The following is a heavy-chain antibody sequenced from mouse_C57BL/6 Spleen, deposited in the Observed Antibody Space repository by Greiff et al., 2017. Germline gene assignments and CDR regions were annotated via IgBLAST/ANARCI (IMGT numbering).Heavy chain of an antibody. CDR1: GYTFTSYW. CDR3: ARKVYSTYAMDY. D-gene: IGHD2-5*01. V-gene: IGHV1-59*01. Sequence: QVQLQQPGAELVRPGTSVKLSCKASGYTFTSYWMHWVKQRPGQGLEWIGVIDPSDSYTNYNQKFKGKATLTVDTSSSTAYMQLSSLTSEDSAVYYCARKVYSTYAMDYWGQGTSVTVSS. CDR2: IDPSDSYT. J-gene: IGHJ4*01.